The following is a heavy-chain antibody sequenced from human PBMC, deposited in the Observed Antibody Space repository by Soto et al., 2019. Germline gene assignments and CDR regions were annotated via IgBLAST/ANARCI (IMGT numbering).Heavy chain of an antibody. D-gene: IGHD2-21*02. Sequence: ASVRFSGRASGYTFTGDHMHWVRQAPGQGLEWLGWINPNSGGTNYAQKFQGRVTMTRDTSISTAYMELSRLRSDDTAVYYCARDLPALLFFLDYWAQGTLVNV. CDR3: ARDLPALLFFLDY. J-gene: IGHJ4*02. CDR2: INPNSGGT. CDR1: GYTFTGDH. V-gene: IGHV1-2*02.